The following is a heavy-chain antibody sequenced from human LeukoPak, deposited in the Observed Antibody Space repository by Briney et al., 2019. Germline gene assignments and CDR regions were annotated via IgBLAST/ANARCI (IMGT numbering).Heavy chain of an antibody. CDR3: ARHRGIAAAPGYFDY. CDR1: GVSFSGYY. V-gene: IGHV4-34*01. D-gene: IGHD6-13*01. Sequence: SETLSLTCTVYGVSFSGYYWSWIRQPPGKGLEWIGEINHSGSTNYNPSLKSRVTISVDTSKNQFSLKLSSVTAADTAVYYCARHRGIAAAPGYFDYWGQGTLVTVSS. CDR2: INHSGST. J-gene: IGHJ4*02.